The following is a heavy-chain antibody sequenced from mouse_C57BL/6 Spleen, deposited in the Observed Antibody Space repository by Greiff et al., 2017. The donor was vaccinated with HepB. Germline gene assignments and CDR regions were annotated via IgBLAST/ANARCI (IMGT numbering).Heavy chain of an antibody. J-gene: IGHJ2*01. D-gene: IGHD2-1*01. Sequence: EVHLVESGGGLVKPGGSLKLSCAASGFTFSSYAMSWVRQTPEKRLEWVATISDGGSYTYYPDNVKGRFTISRDNAKNNLYLQMSHLKSEDTAMYYCARGELLYFDYWGQGTTLTVSS. CDR2: ISDGGSYT. CDR1: GFTFSSYA. V-gene: IGHV5-4*01. CDR3: ARGELLYFDY.